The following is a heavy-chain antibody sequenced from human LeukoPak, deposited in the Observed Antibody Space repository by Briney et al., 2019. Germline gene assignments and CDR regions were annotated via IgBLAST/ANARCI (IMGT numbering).Heavy chain of an antibody. V-gene: IGHV1-46*01. Sequence: ASVKVSCKASGYSFTSYYIHWVRQAPGQGLESMGIISPGGGSTSYAQKFQDRVTMTRDTSTSTVYMELNSLRSEDTAVYYCAKDLRWDHPGFDPWGQGTLVIVSS. CDR1: GYSFTSYY. CDR3: AKDLRWDHPGFDP. J-gene: IGHJ5*02. D-gene: IGHD4-23*01. CDR2: ISPGGGST.